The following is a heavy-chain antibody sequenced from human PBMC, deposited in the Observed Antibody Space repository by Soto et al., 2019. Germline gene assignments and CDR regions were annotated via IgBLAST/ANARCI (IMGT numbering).Heavy chain of an antibody. D-gene: IGHD2-2*01. J-gene: IGHJ4*02. CDR1: GFNFNKYA. Sequence: PGGSLRLSCTASGFNFNKYAMHWVRQAPGKGLEWVAVISYDDGRNKYYADSVEGRFTISRDNSKNTLYVQMSSLTGEDTAVYYCAKNAVGQLLFHRYLDYWGQGTLVTVSS. V-gene: IGHV3-30-3*02. CDR3: AKNAVGQLLFHRYLDY. CDR2: ISYDDGRNK.